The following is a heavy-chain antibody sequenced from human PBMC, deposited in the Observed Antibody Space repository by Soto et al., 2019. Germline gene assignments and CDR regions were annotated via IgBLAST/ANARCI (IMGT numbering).Heavy chain of an antibody. D-gene: IGHD6-25*01. CDR1: GFTFSSYA. CDR2: ISGSGGTT. V-gene: IGHV3-23*01. J-gene: IGHJ4*02. Sequence: GGSLRLSCAASGFTFSSYAMSWVRQAPGKGLEWVSAISGSGGTTYYADSVKGRFTISRDNSKNTLSLQMNSLRAEDTAVYYCAKFFVETGGSSGWPWSFHYWGQGTLVTVSS. CDR3: AKFFVETGGSSGWPWSFHY.